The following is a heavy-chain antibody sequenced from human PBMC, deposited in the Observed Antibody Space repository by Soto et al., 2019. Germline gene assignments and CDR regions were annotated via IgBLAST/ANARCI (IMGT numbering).Heavy chain of an antibody. CDR3: ATGQEVRMADI. V-gene: IGHV3-11*03. D-gene: IGHD2-15*01. Sequence: GGSLRLSCAASGFTVSANYMAWIRQAPGKGLEWISYISGDSRYTNYADSVKGRFTISRDNAKNSLYLQMNSLRAEDTAVYFCATGQEVRMADIWRHVTMVTVS. CDR1: GFTVSANY. CDR2: ISGDSRYT. J-gene: IGHJ3*02.